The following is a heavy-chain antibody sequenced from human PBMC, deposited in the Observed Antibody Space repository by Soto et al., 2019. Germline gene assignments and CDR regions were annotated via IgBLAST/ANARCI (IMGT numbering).Heavy chain of an antibody. D-gene: IGHD6-13*01. CDR3: AKAMGSSKRVDYYYYYMDV. V-gene: IGHV3-9*01. Sequence: EVQLVESGGGLVQPGRSLRLSCAASGFTFDDYAMHWVRQAPGKGLEWVSGISWNSGSIGYADSVKGRFTISRDNAKNSLYLQMNSLRAEDTALYYCAKAMGSSKRVDYYYYYMDVWGKGTTVTVSS. CDR1: GFTFDDYA. CDR2: ISWNSGSI. J-gene: IGHJ6*03.